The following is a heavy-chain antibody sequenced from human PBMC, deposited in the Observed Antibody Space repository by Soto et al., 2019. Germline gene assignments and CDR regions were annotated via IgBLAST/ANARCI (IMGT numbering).Heavy chain of an antibody. Sequence: QVQLVQSGAEVKKPGASVKVSCKASGYTFTSYGISWVRQAPGQGLEWMGWISAYNGNTNYAQRLQGRVTMTTDTSTSTAYMELRSLRSDDTAVYYCARDYFLAVALNRDGMDGWGQGTTVIVSS. CDR3: ARDYFLAVALNRDGMDG. D-gene: IGHD6-19*01. CDR1: GYTFTSYG. CDR2: ISAYNGNT. V-gene: IGHV1-18*04. J-gene: IGHJ6*02.